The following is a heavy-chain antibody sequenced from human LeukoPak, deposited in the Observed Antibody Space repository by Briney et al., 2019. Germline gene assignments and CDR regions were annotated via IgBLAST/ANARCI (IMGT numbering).Heavy chain of an antibody. CDR3: ARQRGGSYYGDTYYFDY. Sequence: SETLSLTCTVSGGSISSYYWSWIRQPPGKGLEWIGYIYYSGNTRYNPSLESRVTISLDTPKNQFSLKLSSVTAADTAMYYCARQRGGSYYGDTYYFDYWGQGTLVTVSS. CDR1: GGSISSYY. J-gene: IGHJ4*02. CDR2: IYYSGNT. V-gene: IGHV4-59*08. D-gene: IGHD1-26*01.